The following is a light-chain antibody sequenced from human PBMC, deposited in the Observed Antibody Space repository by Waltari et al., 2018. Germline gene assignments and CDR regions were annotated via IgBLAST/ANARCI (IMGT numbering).Light chain of an antibody. V-gene: IGLV1-40*01. Sequence: QSVLTQPPSVSGAPGERVTISCTGTSSNIGAGYDVHWYQLLPGTAHKLFIHAHSRRPSGVPGLFSGFKSGTSVFLTITGLQAEDEGDYYCQSYDISLSEGVFGGGTKLTVL. CDR2: AHS. J-gene: IGLJ3*02. CDR1: SSNIGAGYD. CDR3: QSYDISLSEGV.